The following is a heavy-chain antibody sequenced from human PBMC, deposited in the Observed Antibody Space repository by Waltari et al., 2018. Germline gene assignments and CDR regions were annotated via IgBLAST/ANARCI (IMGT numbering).Heavy chain of an antibody. CDR3: ARGEGGNPLYFDY. D-gene: IGHD2-15*01. CDR1: GGSISSHY. J-gene: IGHJ4*02. Sequence: QVQLQESGPGLVKPSETLSLTCTASGGSISSHYWSWIRQPPGKGLEWIGYIYYSGSTNYTPSLKSRVTISVDTSKNQFSLKLSSVTAADTAVYYCARGEGGNPLYFDYWGQGTLVTVSS. V-gene: IGHV4-59*11. CDR2: IYYSGST.